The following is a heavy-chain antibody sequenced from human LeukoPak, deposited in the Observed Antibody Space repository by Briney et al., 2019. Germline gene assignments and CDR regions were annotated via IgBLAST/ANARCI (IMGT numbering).Heavy chain of an antibody. CDR1: GFTFSSYA. CDR3: AKIAKRSSGYYFQSGDY. V-gene: IGHV3-23*01. D-gene: IGHD3-22*01. J-gene: IGHJ4*02. Sequence: GGSLRLSCAASGFTFSSYAMSWVRQAPGKGLEWVSAISGSGGSTYYADSVKGRFTISRDNSKNTLYLQMNSLRAEDTAVYYCAKIAKRSSGYYFQSGDYWGQGTLVTVSS. CDR2: ISGSGGST.